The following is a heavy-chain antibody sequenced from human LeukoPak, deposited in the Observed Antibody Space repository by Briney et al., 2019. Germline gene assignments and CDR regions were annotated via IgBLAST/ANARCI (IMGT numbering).Heavy chain of an antibody. D-gene: IGHD2-2*01. V-gene: IGHV4-59*08. CDR2: IYYSGST. CDR3: ARYIVVVPAAGPDYYYYGMDV. Sequence: SETLSLTCTVPGGSISSYYWSWIRQPPGKGLEWIGYIYYSGSTNYNPSLKSRVTISVDTSKNQFSLKLSSVTAADTAVYYCARYIVVVPAAGPDYYYYGMDVWGQGTTVTVSS. CDR1: GGSISSYY. J-gene: IGHJ6*02.